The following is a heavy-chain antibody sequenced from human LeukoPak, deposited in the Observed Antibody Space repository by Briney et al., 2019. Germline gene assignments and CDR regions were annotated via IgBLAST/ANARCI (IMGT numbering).Heavy chain of an antibody. CDR2: ISGDGGST. V-gene: IGHV3-43*02. J-gene: IGHJ4*02. CDR1: GFTFDDYA. Sequence: GGSLRLSCAASGFTFDDYAMRWVRQAPGKGLEWVSLISGDGGSTYYADSVKGRFTISRDNSKNSLYLQMNSLRTEDTALYYCATSLLWFDYFDYWGQGTLVTVSS. CDR3: ATSLLWFDYFDY. D-gene: IGHD3-10*01.